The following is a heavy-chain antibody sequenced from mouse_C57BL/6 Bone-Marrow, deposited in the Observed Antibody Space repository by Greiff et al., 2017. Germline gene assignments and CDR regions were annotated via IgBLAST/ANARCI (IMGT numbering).Heavy chain of an antibody. CDR2: IRNKANGYTT. CDR3: ARYDDYDGGYAMDY. D-gene: IGHD2-4*01. Sequence: EVQGVESGGGLVQPGGSLSLSCAASGFTFTDYYMSWVRQPPGKALEWLGFIRNKANGYTTEYSASVKGRFTISRDNSQGILYLQMNALRAEDSATYYCARYDDYDGGYAMDYWGQGTSVTVSS. CDR1: GFTFTDYY. J-gene: IGHJ4*01. V-gene: IGHV7-3*01.